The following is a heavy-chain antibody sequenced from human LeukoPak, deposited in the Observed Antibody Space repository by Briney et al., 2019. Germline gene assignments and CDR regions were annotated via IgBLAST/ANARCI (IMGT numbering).Heavy chain of an antibody. CDR1: GYTFTGYY. Sequence: GASVKVSCKASGYTFTGYYMHWVRQAPGQGLEWMGWINPNSGGTNYAQKFQGRVTMTRDTSISTAYMELSRLRSDDTAAYYCARATTRDGYKLGLGWGQGTLVTVSS. J-gene: IGHJ4*02. V-gene: IGHV1-2*02. CDR2: INPNSGGT. CDR3: ARATTRDGYKLGLG. D-gene: IGHD5-24*01.